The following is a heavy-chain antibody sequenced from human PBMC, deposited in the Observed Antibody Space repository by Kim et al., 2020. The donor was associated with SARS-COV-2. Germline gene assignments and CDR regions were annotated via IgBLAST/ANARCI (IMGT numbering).Heavy chain of an antibody. V-gene: IGHV3-21*01. D-gene: IGHD6-19*01. CDR3: ARDRDGWDAFDI. Sequence: YNADSVTGRFTIARDNAKNSLYMQMNGLRAEDTAVYYCARDRDGWDAFDIWGQGTMVTVSS. J-gene: IGHJ3*02.